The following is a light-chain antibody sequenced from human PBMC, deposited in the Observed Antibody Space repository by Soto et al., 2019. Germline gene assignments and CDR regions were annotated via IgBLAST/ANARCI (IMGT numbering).Light chain of an antibody. J-gene: IGLJ2*01. CDR3: QSYDTSLRVV. CDR1: SSNIGAGYD. V-gene: IGLV1-40*01. Sequence: QSVLTQPPSVSGAPGQRVTISCTGKSSNIGAGYDVHWYQQLPGTAPKILIYGYNNRPSGVPDRFSGSKSGTSASLAITDLQAEDEADYYCQSYDTSLRVVFGGGTTLTVL. CDR2: GYN.